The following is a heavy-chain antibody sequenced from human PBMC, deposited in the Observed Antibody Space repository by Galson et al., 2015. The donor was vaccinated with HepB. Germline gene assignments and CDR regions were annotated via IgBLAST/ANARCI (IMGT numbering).Heavy chain of an antibody. D-gene: IGHD6-19*01. J-gene: IGHJ6*02. V-gene: IGHV1-46*01. CDR3: ARDSKIAVAGLHTSYYYYGMDV. CDR1: GYTFTSYY. Sequence: QSGAEVKKPGASVKVSCKASGYTFTSYYMHWVRQAPGQGLEWMGIINPSGGSTSYAQKFQGRVTMTRDTSTSTVYMELSSLRSEDTAVYYCARDSKIAVAGLHTSYYYYGMDVWGQGTTVTVSS. CDR2: INPSGGST.